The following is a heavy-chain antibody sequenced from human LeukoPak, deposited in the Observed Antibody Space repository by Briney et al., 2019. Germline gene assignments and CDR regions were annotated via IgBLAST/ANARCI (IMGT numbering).Heavy chain of an antibody. J-gene: IGHJ5*02. CDR1: GFTFSSYW. V-gene: IGHV3-74*01. CDR2: INSDGSST. CDR3: ARDRAFFGVPRWFDP. Sequence: PGGSLRLSCAASGFTFSSYWMHWVRQAPGKGLVWVSRINSDGSSTSYADSVKGRFTISRDNAKNTLYLQMNSLRAEDTAVYYCARDRAFFGVPRWFDPWGQGTLVTVSS. D-gene: IGHD3-3*01.